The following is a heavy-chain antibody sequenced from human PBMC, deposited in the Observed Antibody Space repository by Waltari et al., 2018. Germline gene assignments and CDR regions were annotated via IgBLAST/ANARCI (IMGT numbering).Heavy chain of an antibody. Sequence: QVQLQESGPGLVKPSETLSLTCTVSGGSISSYYWSWIRQPPGKGLEWIGYIYYSGSTNYTPSLKSRVTISVDTSKNQFSLKLSSVTAADTAVYYCARDSGEWLSFDYWGQGTLVTVSS. CDR2: IYYSGST. V-gene: IGHV4-59*01. D-gene: IGHD3-3*01. J-gene: IGHJ4*02. CDR3: ARDSGEWLSFDY. CDR1: GGSISSYY.